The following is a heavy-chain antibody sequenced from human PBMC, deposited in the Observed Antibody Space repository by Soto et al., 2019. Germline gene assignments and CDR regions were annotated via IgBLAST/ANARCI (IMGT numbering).Heavy chain of an antibody. Sequence: ASVKVSCKASGYTFTSYAMHWVRQAPGQGLEWMGIINPSGGSTSYAQKFQGRVTMTRDTSTSTVYMELSSLRSEDTAVYYCAAYDSSGYYPYWGQGTLVTVSS. V-gene: IGHV1-46*03. CDR1: GYTFTSYA. CDR3: AAYDSSGYYPY. CDR2: INPSGGST. D-gene: IGHD3-22*01. J-gene: IGHJ4*02.